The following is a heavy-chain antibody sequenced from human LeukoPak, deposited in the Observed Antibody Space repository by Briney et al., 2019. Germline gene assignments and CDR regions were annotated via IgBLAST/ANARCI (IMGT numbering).Heavy chain of an antibody. Sequence: SETLSLTCAVYGGSFRGYYWSWIRQPPGKGLEWIGEINHSGSTNYNPSLKSRVTISVDTSKNQFSLKLSSVTAADTAVYYCARSHSSGYQYFDYWGQGTLVTVSS. V-gene: IGHV4-34*01. CDR2: INHSGST. CDR3: ARSHSSGYQYFDY. D-gene: IGHD3-22*01. J-gene: IGHJ4*02. CDR1: GGSFRGYY.